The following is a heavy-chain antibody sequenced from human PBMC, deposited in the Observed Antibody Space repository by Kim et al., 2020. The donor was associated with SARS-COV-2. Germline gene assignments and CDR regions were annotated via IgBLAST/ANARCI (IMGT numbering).Heavy chain of an antibody. D-gene: IGHD4-17*01. V-gene: IGHV4-39*07. CDR2: IYYSGST. CDR1: GGSISSSSYY. CDR3: ARVPEHYGDYVHYFDY. Sequence: SETLSLTCTVSGGSISSSSYYWGWIRQPPGKGLEWIGSIYYSGSTYYNPSLKSRVTISVDTSKNQFSLKLSSVTAADTAVYYCARVPEHYGDYVHYFDYWGQGTLVTVSS. J-gene: IGHJ4*02.